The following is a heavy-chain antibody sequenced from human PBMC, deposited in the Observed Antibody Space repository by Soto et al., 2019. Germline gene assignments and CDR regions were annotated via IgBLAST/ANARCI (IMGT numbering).Heavy chain of an antibody. Sequence: VGSLRLSCAASGFTFSSYGMHWVRQAPGKGLEWVAVIWYDGSNKYYADSVKGRFTISRDNSKNTLYLQMNSLRAEDTAVYYCARTEGGSLAMDVWGQGTTVTVS. D-gene: IGHD2-15*01. V-gene: IGHV3-33*01. CDR3: ARTEGGSLAMDV. CDR2: IWYDGSNK. J-gene: IGHJ6*02. CDR1: GFTFSSYG.